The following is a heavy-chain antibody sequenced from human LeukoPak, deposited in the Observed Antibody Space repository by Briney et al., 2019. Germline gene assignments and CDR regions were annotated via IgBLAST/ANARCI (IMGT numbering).Heavy chain of an antibody. D-gene: IGHD6-13*01. CDR3: VRGGNVAAAHFDY. Sequence: PGGSLRLSCAASGFTFSSNVMIWVRQAPGKGLEWVSYISTSGSTIYYADSVKGRFTISRDNAKNSLYLQMNSLRAEDTAVYYCVRGGNVAAAHFDYWGQGTLVTVSS. J-gene: IGHJ4*02. CDR2: ISTSGSTI. CDR1: GFTFSSNV. V-gene: IGHV3-48*03.